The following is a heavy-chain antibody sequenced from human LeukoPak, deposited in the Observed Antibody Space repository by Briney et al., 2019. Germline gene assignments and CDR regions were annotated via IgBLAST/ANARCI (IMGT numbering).Heavy chain of an antibody. J-gene: IGHJ4*02. Sequence: ASVKVSCKASGGTFSSYAISWVRQAPGQGLEWMGRIIPIFGTANYAQKFQGRVTITTDESTSTAYMELSSLRSEDTAVYYCARPSSGWSGLDYWGQGTLVTVSS. CDR3: ARPSSGWSGLDY. CDR1: GGTFSSYA. V-gene: IGHV1-69*05. D-gene: IGHD6-19*01. CDR2: IIPIFGTA.